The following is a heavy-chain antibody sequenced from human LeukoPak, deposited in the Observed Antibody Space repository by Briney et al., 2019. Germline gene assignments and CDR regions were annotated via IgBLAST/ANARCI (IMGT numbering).Heavy chain of an antibody. CDR2: MNPSSGNT. CDR3: ARHNYYDSSGPDNSYYYYYMDV. CDR1: GYTFISYD. V-gene: IGHV1-18*01. D-gene: IGHD3-22*01. J-gene: IGHJ6*03. Sequence: ASVKVSCKASGYTFISYDINWVRRATGQGLEWMGWMNPSSGNTNYAQKLQGRVTMTTDTSTSTAYMELRSLRSDDTAVYYCARHNYYDSSGPDNSYYYYYMDVWGKGTTVTVSS.